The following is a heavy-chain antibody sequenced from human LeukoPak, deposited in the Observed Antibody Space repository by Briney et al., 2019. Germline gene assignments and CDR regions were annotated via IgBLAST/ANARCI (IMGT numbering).Heavy chain of an antibody. V-gene: IGHV3-11*01. CDR3: ARSGDYRRYYYYYMDV. J-gene: IGHJ6*03. CDR1: GFTFSDYY. Sequence: GGSLRLSCAASGFTFSDYYMSWIRQAPGKGLEWASYISSSGSTIYYADSVKGRFTISRDNAKNSLYLQMNSLRAEDTAVYYCARSGDYRRYYYYYMDVWGKGTTVTVSS. D-gene: IGHD4-11*01. CDR2: ISSSGSTI.